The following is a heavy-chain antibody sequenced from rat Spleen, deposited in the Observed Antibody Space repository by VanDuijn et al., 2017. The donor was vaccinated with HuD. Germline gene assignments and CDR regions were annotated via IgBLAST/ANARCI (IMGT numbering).Heavy chain of an antibody. CDR3: ARDYSSYMDA. Sequence: EVQLQESGPGLLKPSQSLSLTCSVTGYSITTNYWDWIRKFPGNKMEWIGHISYSGSTSYNPSLKSRISITRETSKNQFFLQLNSVTTEDTATYYCARDYSSYMDAWGQGASVTVSS. D-gene: IGHD1-2*01. V-gene: IGHV3-1*01. CDR1: GYSITTNY. CDR2: ISYSGST. J-gene: IGHJ4*01.